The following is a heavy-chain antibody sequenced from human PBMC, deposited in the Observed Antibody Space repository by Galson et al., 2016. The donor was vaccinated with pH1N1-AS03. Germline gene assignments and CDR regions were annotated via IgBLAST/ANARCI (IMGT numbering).Heavy chain of an antibody. D-gene: IGHD4-23*01. CDR1: GFTFSTYA. CDR3: VRRSPWATVGTYYFDY. V-gene: IGHV3-23*01. Sequence: SLRLSCAASGFTFSTYAMSWVRQAPGMGLEWVSSISASGGDTYYADSVKGRFTISRDNSRNTVSLQMNSRRDADTAVYYCVRRSPWATVGTYYFDYWGQGTLVTVSS. CDR2: ISASGGDT. J-gene: IGHJ4*02.